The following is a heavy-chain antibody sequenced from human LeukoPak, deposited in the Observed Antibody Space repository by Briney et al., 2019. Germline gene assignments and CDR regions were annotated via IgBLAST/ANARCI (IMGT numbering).Heavy chain of an antibody. V-gene: IGHV1-2*02. CDR2: INPNSGGT. CDR3: ARTKWERRPFYYYYYMDV. D-gene: IGHD1-26*01. CDR1: GYTFTGYY. J-gene: IGHJ6*03. Sequence: GASVKVSCKASGYTFTGYYMHWVRQAPGQGLEWMGWINPNSGGTNYAQKFQGRVTITTDESTSTAYMELSSLRSEDTAVYYCARTKWERRPFYYYYYMDVWGKGTTVTVSS.